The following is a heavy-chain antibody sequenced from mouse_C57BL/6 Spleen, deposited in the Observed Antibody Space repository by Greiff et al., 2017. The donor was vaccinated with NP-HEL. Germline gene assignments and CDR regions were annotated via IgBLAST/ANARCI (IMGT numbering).Heavy chain of an antibody. CDR3: AKTAQAYAMDY. CDR2: IYPGDGDT. V-gene: IGHV1-80*01. J-gene: IGHJ4*01. CDR1: GYAFSSYW. Sequence: VQLQQSGAELVKPGASVKISCKASGYAFSSYWMNWVKQRPGKGLEWIGQIYPGDGDTNYNGKFKGKATLTADKSSSTAYMQRSSLTSEDSAVYFCAKTAQAYAMDYWGQGTSVTVSS. D-gene: IGHD3-2*02.